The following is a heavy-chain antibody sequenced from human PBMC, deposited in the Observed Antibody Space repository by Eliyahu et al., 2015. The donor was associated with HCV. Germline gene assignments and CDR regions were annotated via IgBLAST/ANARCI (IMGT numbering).Heavy chain of an antibody. CDR3: ARGWSSSWYYFDY. CDR2: IFYSGST. V-gene: IGHV4-59*01. D-gene: IGHD6-13*01. Sequence: QVQLQESGPGLVKPSETLSLTCTVXGXSISSYYWSWIRQPPGKGLEWIGYIFYSGSTNYNPSLKSRVTISVDTSRNQFSLKLSSVTAADTAVYYCARGWSSSWYYFDYWGQGTLVTVSS. CDR1: GXSISSYY. J-gene: IGHJ4*02.